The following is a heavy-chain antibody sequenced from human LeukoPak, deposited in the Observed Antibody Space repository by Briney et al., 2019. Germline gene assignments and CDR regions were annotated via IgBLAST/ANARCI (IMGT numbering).Heavy chain of an antibody. V-gene: IGHV2-5*01. CDR2: IYWNDDK. D-gene: IGHD3-10*01. Sequence: GPTLAKPPQTLTLTCIFSGFALSTSGAGVGWIRQPPGKALEWLAPIYWNDDKRYTPSLKSRLTITKDTSKNQVVLTMTNMDPVDTATYYCARPGSDGSGSFFDYWGQGTLVTVSS. CDR3: ARPGSDGSGSFFDY. J-gene: IGHJ4*02. CDR1: GFALSTSGAG.